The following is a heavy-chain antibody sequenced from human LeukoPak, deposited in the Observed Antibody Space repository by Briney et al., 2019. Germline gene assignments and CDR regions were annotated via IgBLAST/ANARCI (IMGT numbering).Heavy chain of an antibody. J-gene: IGHJ4*02. Sequence: GGSLRLSCAASGFTFSTYAMHWVRQAPGKGLEWVAVISNDATKKYYADSMKGRSTISRDNSENTLYLQMNSLRAEDTAVYYCAKGHYYGSGSLDYWGQGTLVTVSS. CDR1: GFTFSTYA. V-gene: IGHV3-30*18. CDR2: ISNDATKK. CDR3: AKGHYYGSGSLDY. D-gene: IGHD3-10*01.